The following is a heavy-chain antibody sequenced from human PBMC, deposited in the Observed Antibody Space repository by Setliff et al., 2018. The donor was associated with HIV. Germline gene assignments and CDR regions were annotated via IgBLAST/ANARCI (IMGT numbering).Heavy chain of an antibody. CDR1: GHTFTNVD. D-gene: IGHD2-15*01. Sequence: ASVKVSCKASGHTFTNVDIHWLRRATGQGLEWMGWMNPNTGVSGYALKFQARVTMTRDTSISTAYMELRSLRSEDTAVYYCARGAVVTNYFDYWGQGTLVTVSS. CDR2: MNPNTGVS. CDR3: ARGAVVTNYFDY. V-gene: IGHV1-8*01. J-gene: IGHJ4*02.